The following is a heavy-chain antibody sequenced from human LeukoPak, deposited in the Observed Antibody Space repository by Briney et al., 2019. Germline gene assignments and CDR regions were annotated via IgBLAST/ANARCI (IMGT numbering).Heavy chain of an antibody. CDR1: GGSISSSSYY. D-gene: IGHD6-13*01. J-gene: IGHJ3*02. V-gene: IGHV4-39*07. Sequence: SETLSLTCTVSGGSISSSSYYWGWIRQPPGKGLEWIGSIYYSGSTYYNPSLKSRVTISVDTSKNQFSLKLSSVTAADTAVYYCARDHPSSSYLAGAAFDIWGQGTMVTVSS. CDR3: ARDHPSSSYLAGAAFDI. CDR2: IYYSGST.